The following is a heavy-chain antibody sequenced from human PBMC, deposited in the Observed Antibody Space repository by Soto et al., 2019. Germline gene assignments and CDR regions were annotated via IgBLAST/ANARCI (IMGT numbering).Heavy chain of an antibody. CDR1: GFTFSSYG. J-gene: IGHJ6*02. D-gene: IGHD6-6*01. CDR3: AKDLSSSPHYYYYYGMDV. Sequence: GGSLRLSCAASGFTFSSYGMHWVRQAPGKGLEWVAVISYDGSNKYYADSVKGRFTISRDNSKNTLYLQMNSLRAEDTAVYYCAKDLSSSPHYYYYYGMDVWGQGTTVTVSS. V-gene: IGHV3-30*18. CDR2: ISYDGSNK.